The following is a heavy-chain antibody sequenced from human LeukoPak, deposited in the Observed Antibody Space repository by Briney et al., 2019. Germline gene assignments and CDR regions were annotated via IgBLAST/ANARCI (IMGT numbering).Heavy chain of an antibody. CDR2: IYYSGST. CDR3: ARDVGIAAAGPFDY. J-gene: IGHJ4*02. V-gene: IGHV4-30-4*01. D-gene: IGHD6-13*01. CDR1: GDSMYSGDYY. Sequence: SETLSLTCTVSGDSMYSGDYYCNWIRQAPGKGLEWIGYIYYSGSTYYNPSLKSRVTISVDTSKNQFSLKLSSVTAADTAVYYCARDVGIAAAGPFDYWGQGTLVTVSS.